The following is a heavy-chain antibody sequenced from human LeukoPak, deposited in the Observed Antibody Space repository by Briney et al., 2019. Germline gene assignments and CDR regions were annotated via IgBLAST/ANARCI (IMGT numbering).Heavy chain of an antibody. CDR2: INHSGST. J-gene: IGHJ4*02. D-gene: IGHD1-26*01. Sequence: PSETLSLTCAVYGGSFSGYYWSWIRQPPGKGLEWIGEINHSGSTNYNPSLKSRVTISVDTSKNQFSLKLSSATAADTAVYYCASYLVGAPYYFDSWGQGTLVTVSS. V-gene: IGHV4-34*01. CDR3: ASYLVGAPYYFDS. CDR1: GGSFSGYY.